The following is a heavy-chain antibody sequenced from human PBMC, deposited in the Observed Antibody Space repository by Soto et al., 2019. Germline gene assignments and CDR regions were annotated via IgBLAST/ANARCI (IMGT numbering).Heavy chain of an antibody. Sequence: PGGSLRLSCAASGFTFNTYAVHWVRQAPGKGLEWVAVISYDGRKKYHADSVKGRFTISRDNSKNILYLQMNSLRAEDTAVYYCARSEDTTMTYYYFDYWGQGTLVTVSS. CDR2: ISYDGRKK. J-gene: IGHJ4*01. CDR1: GFTFNTYA. D-gene: IGHD5-18*01. V-gene: IGHV3-30*04. CDR3: ARSEDTTMTYYYFDY.